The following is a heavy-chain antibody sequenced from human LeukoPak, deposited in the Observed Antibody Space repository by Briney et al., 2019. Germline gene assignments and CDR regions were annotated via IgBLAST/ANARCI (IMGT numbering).Heavy chain of an antibody. CDR2: IKQEGSEK. CDR3: ARDGGGDSSGYYHYGGDY. CDR1: GFTFSSYW. J-gene: IGHJ4*02. Sequence: GGSLRLSCAASGFTFSSYWMSWVRQAPGKGLEWVANIKQEGSEKYYVDSVKGRFTISRDNAKNSLYLQMNSLRAEDTAVYYCARDGGGDSSGYYHYGGDYWGQGTLVTVSS. V-gene: IGHV3-7*01. D-gene: IGHD3-22*01.